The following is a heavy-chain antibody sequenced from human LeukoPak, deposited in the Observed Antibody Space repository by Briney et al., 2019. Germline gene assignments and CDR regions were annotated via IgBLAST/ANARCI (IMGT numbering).Heavy chain of an antibody. CDR3: ARVKSYYQDTSDKDAFDI. CDR1: VFTFSDFF. Sequence: ASVRVSCKASVFTFSDFFLNWVRQAPGQGLEWMGIINPNSGSTDYPQKFQGRVTMTRDTSTSTFYMELSSRRSEDTAGYYCARVKSYYQDTSDKDAFDIWGQGTMVTVSS. V-gene: IGHV1-46*01. J-gene: IGHJ3*02. D-gene: IGHD3-22*01. CDR2: INPNSGST.